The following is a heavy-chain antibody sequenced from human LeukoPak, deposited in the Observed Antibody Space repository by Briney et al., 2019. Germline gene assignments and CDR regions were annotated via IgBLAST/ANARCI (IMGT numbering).Heavy chain of an antibody. Sequence: SETLSLTCTVSGGSISSYNWSWIRQPPGKGLEWIGYISYSGSTNYIPSLKSRVTLSVDTSRNEFSLNLISVTAADTAVYYRARVGYSSGWNYFDYWGQGTLVTVSS. CDR3: ARVGYSSGWNYFDY. CDR1: GGSISSYN. J-gene: IGHJ4*02. V-gene: IGHV4-59*01. D-gene: IGHD6-25*01. CDR2: ISYSGST.